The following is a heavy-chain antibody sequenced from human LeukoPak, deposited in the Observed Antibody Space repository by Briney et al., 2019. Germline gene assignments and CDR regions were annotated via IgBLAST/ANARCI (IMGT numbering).Heavy chain of an antibody. CDR2: IIPIFGTA. Sequence: SVKVSCKASGGTSSSYAISWVRQAPGQGLEWMGGIIPIFGTANYAQKFQGRVTITADKSTSTAYMELSSLRSEDTAVYYCCDGDYYFDYWGQGTLVTVSS. J-gene: IGHJ4*02. CDR1: GGTSSSYA. CDR3: CDGDYYFDY. V-gene: IGHV1-69*06. D-gene: IGHD4-17*01.